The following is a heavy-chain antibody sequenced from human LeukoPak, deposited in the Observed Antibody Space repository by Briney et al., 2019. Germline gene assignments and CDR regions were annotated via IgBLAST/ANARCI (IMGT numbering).Heavy chain of an antibody. J-gene: IGHJ4*02. V-gene: IGHV3-23*01. CDR3: AKGAPSNYARAGSCYFDY. CDR2: ISGSGGST. CDR1: GFTFSSYA. D-gene: IGHD4-11*01. Sequence: TGGSLRLSCAASGFTFSSYAMSWVRQAPGKGLEWVSAISGSGGSTYYADSVKGRFTISRDNSKNTLYLQMNSLRAEDTAVYYCAKGAPSNYARAGSCYFDYWGQGTLVTVSS.